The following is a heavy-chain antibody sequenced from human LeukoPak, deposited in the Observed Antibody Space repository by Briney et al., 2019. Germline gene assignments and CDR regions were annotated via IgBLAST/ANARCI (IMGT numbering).Heavy chain of an antibody. CDR2: INHSGST. D-gene: IGHD4-17*01. V-gene: IGHV4-34*01. Sequence: PSETLSLTCAVYGGSFSGYYWSWIRQPPGKGLEWIGEINHSGSTNYNPSLKSRVTISVDTSKNQFSLKLSSVTAADTAVYYCARGTMTTVTYYFDYWGQGTLVTVSS. J-gene: IGHJ4*02. CDR3: ARGTMTTVTYYFDY. CDR1: GGSFSGYY.